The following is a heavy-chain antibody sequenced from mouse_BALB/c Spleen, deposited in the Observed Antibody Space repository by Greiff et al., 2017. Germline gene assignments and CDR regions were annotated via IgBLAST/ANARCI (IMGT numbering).Heavy chain of an antibody. CDR3: ARDRYYYGSNWYFDV. Sequence: VKLMESGPGLVAPSQSLSITCTVSGFSLTSYGVHWVRQPPGKGLEWLGVIWAGGITNYNSALMSRLTISKDNSKSQVFFNMNSLQTDDTAMYYCARDRYYYGSNWYFDVWGSGTTVTVSS. CDR2: IWAGGIT. V-gene: IGHV2-9*02. J-gene: IGHJ1*01. D-gene: IGHD1-1*01. CDR1: GFSLTSYG.